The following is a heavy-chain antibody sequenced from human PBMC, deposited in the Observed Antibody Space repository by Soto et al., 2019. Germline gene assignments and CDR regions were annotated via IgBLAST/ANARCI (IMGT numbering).Heavy chain of an antibody. D-gene: IGHD2-15*01. CDR1: GHTFTSYY. V-gene: IGHV1-46*01. J-gene: IGHJ4*02. CDR3: ARDSQGVVLFDY. CDR2: INPSGGTT. Sequence: GASVKVSCKASGHTFTSYYIHWVRQAPGQGLEWMGIINPSGGTTSYAQTFQGRVTMTRDTSTSTVYMDLSSLRSDDAAVYYCARDSQGVVLFDYWGQGTLVTVSS.